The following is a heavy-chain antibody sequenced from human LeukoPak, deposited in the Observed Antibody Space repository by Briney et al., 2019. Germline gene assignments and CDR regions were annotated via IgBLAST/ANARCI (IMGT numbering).Heavy chain of an antibody. D-gene: IGHD3-22*01. CDR3: ARDYYDSSGQRLFDY. J-gene: IGHJ4*02. CDR2: IYYSGST. V-gene: IGHV4-31*03. Sequence: SETLSLTCTVSGGSISSGDYYWSWIRQPPGKGLEWIGYIYYSGSTYYNPSLKSRVTISVDTSKNQFSLKLSSVTAADTAVYYCARDYYDSSGQRLFDYWGQGTLVTVSS. CDR1: GGSISSGDYY.